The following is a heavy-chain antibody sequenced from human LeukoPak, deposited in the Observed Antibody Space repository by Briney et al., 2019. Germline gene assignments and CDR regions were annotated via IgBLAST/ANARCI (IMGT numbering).Heavy chain of an antibody. CDR1: GGSVSSGSYY. V-gene: IGHV4-61*01. CDR3: ARVYEALDAFDI. J-gene: IGHJ3*02. CDR2: IYYSGST. D-gene: IGHD2-2*02. Sequence: PSETLSLTCTVSGGSVSSGSYYWSRIRQPPGKGLEWIGYIYYSGSTNNNPSLKSRVTISVDTSKNQFSLKLSSVTAADTAVYYCARVYEALDAFDIWGQGTMVTVSS.